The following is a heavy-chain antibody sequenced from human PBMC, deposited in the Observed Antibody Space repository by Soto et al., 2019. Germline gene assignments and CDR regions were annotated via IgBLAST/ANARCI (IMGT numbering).Heavy chain of an antibody. CDR1: GFTFSSYA. D-gene: IGHD2-15*01. CDR2: ISGSGGST. V-gene: IGHV3-23*01. J-gene: IGHJ5*02. CDR3: AKPEGYCSGGSCRPLCWFDP. Sequence: EVQLLESGGGLVQPGGSLRLSCAASGFTFSSYAMSWVRQAPGKGLEWVSAISGSGGSTYYADSVKGRFTISRDNSKNTLYLQMNRLRAEDTAVYYCAKPEGYCSGGSCRPLCWFDPWGQGNLVNVSS.